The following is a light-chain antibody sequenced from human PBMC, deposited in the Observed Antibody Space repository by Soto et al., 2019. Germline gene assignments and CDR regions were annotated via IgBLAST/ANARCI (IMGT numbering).Light chain of an antibody. CDR1: QTISSW. CDR3: QQYNSFSPWT. V-gene: IGKV1-5*01. Sequence: DIQMTQSPSTLSASVGDRVTISCRASQTISSWLAWYQQKPGKAPKLLISDASSLETGVPSRFSGSGSGTEFTLTISSLQPDDFATYYCQQYNSFSPWTFGQGTKVDIK. J-gene: IGKJ1*01. CDR2: DAS.